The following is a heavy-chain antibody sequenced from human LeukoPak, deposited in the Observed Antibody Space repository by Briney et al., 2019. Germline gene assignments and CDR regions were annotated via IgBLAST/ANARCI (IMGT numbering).Heavy chain of an antibody. CDR2: INYNGNT. J-gene: IGHJ6*03. V-gene: IGHV4-59*01. D-gene: IGHD3-3*01. CDR3: ARLNPYDFWSGLHYYYMDV. Sequence: SETLSLTCTVSGGSISGYYWSWIRQPPGKGLEWIAYINYNGNTHCNPSLKSRVTISVDTSKNQFSLKLSSVTAADTAVYYCARLNPYDFWSGLHYYYMDVWGKGTTVTVSS. CDR1: GGSISGYY.